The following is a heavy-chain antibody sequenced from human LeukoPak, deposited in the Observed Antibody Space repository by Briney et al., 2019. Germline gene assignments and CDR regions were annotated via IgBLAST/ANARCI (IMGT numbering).Heavy chain of an antibody. CDR1: GYTFTSYD. CDR3: ARISRYGDPDY. CDR2: MNPNSGNT. Sequence: GASVKVSCKASGYTFTSYDINWVRQATGQGLEWMGWMNPNSGNTGYAQKFQGRVTMTEDTSTDTAHMELSSLRSDDTAVYYCARISRYGDPDYWGQGTPVTVSS. D-gene: IGHD4-17*01. J-gene: IGHJ4*02. V-gene: IGHV1-8*01.